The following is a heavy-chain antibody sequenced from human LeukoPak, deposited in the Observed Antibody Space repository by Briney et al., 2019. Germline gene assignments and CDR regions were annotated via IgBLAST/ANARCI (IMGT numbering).Heavy chain of an antibody. CDR3: AKDRPHYYDSSGPPAPFDY. CDR1: GFTFSSYA. D-gene: IGHD3-22*01. Sequence: GGSLRLSCAASGFTFSSYAMSWVRQAPGKGLEWVSAISGSGGSTYYADSVKGRFTISRDNSKNTLYLQMNSLRAEDTAVYYCAKDRPHYYDSSGPPAPFDYWGQGTLVTVSS. CDR2: ISGSGGST. J-gene: IGHJ4*02. V-gene: IGHV3-23*01.